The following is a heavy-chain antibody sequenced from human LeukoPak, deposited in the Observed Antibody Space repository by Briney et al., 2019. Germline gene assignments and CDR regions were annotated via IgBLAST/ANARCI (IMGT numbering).Heavy chain of an antibody. Sequence: PSETLSLTCTVSGGSISSGDYYWSWIRQPPGKGLEWIGYIYYSGSTYYNPSLKSRVTISVDTSKNQFSLKLSSVTAADTAVYYCARVTDSPYNWNYGGIIDYWGQGTLVTVSS. CDR2: IYYSGST. CDR1: GGSISSGDYY. CDR3: ARVTDSPYNWNYGGIIDY. D-gene: IGHD1-7*01. J-gene: IGHJ4*02. V-gene: IGHV4-30-4*01.